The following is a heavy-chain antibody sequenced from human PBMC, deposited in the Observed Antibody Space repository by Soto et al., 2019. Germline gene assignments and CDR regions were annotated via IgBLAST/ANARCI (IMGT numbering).Heavy chain of an antibody. CDR2: ISGSGGST. CDR3: AKFLDWNGASLDY. D-gene: IGHD1-1*01. Sequence: SLRLSCAASGFTFSSYAMSWVRQAPGKGLEWISAISGSGGSTYYADSVKGRFTISRDNSKNTLYLQMNSLRAEDTAVYYCAKFLDWNGASLDYWGQGTLVTVSS. J-gene: IGHJ4*02. CDR1: GFTFSSYA. V-gene: IGHV3-23*01.